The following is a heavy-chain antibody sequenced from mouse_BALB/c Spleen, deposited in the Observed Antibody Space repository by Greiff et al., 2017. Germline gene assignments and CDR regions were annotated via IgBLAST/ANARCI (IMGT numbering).Heavy chain of an antibody. CDR2: INPYNGDT. Sequence: VQLQQSGPELVKPGASVKISCKASGYSFTGYFMNWVMQSHGKSLEWIGRINPYNGDTFYNQKFKGKATLTVDKSSSTAHMELRSLASEDSAVYYCARGGTTGVALYAMDYWGQGTSVTVSS. J-gene: IGHJ4*01. V-gene: IGHV1-20*02. CDR3: ARGGTTGVALYAMDY. CDR1: GYSFTGYF. D-gene: IGHD1-1*01.